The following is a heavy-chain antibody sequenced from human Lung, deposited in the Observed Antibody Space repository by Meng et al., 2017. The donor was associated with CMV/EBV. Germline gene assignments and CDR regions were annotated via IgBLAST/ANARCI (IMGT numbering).Heavy chain of an antibody. D-gene: IGHD3-10*01. Sequence: ASVKVSXKTSGYTFSSYGIIWVRQAPGQGLEWMGWISAYNGDIKYAQKLQGRVTMTTDTSTSIAYMELRSLRSDDTAVYYCARGAGSREVITHYNFDRWGQGXLVTVSS. V-gene: IGHV1-18*01. CDR3: ARGAGSREVITHYNFDR. CDR1: GYTFSSYG. J-gene: IGHJ4*02. CDR2: ISAYNGDI.